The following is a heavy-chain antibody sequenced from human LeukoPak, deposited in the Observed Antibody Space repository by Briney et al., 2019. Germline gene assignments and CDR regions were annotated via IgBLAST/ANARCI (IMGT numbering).Heavy chain of an antibody. Sequence: GASVKVSCTASGGTFSSYAISWVRQAPGQGLEWMGGIIPIFGTANYAQKFQGRVTITADESTSTAYMELSSLRSEDTAVYYCARERGPPGYSSGWSPFDYWGQGTLVTVSS. V-gene: IGHV1-69*13. CDR2: IIPIFGTA. CDR1: GGTFSSYA. CDR3: ARERGPPGYSSGWSPFDY. J-gene: IGHJ4*02. D-gene: IGHD6-19*01.